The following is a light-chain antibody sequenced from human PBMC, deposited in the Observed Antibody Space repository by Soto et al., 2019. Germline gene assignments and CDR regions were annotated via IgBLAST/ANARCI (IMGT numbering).Light chain of an antibody. CDR3: QQYNNWPPDRT. V-gene: IGKV3-15*01. Sequence: EIVMTQSPATLSLSPGERATLSCRASQSVGSNLAWYQQQPGQAPRLLIYGASTRATGIPARFSGSGSGTEFTLTISSLQSEDFAIYFCQQYNNWPPDRTFGQGTKVEIK. CDR2: GAS. CDR1: QSVGSN. J-gene: IGKJ1*01.